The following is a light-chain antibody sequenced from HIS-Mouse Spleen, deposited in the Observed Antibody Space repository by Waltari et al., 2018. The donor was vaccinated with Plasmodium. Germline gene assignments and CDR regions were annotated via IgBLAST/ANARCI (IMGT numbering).Light chain of an antibody. J-gene: IGLJ3*02. Sequence: SYELTQPSSVSVSPGQTARITCSGDVLAKKYARWFQQKPGQAPVLVIYKDSERRSGIPERFSGSSSGTTVTLTSSGAQVEDEADYYCYSAADNNLVFGGGTKLTVL. CDR2: KDS. CDR3: YSAADNNLV. CDR1: VLAKKY. V-gene: IGLV3-27*01.